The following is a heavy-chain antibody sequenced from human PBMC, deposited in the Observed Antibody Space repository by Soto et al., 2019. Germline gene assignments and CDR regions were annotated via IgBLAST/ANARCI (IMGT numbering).Heavy chain of an antibody. CDR2: ISWNSGSI. CDR3: AKDGSGQLEYYFDY. V-gene: IGHV3-9*01. D-gene: IGHD6-13*01. CDR1: GFTFDDYA. Sequence: EVQLEESGGGLVQPGRSLRLSCAASGFTFDDYAMHWVRQAPGKGLEWVSGISWNSGSIGYADSVKGRFTISRDNAKNSLYLQMNSLRAEDTALYYCAKDGSGQLEYYFDYWGQGTLVTVSS. J-gene: IGHJ4*02.